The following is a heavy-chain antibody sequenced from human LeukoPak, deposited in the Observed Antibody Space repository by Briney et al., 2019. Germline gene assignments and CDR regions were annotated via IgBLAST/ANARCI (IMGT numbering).Heavy chain of an antibody. CDR2: ISYDGSNK. D-gene: IGHD3-3*01. CDR1: GFTFSSYA. J-gene: IGHJ5*02. Sequence: SGGSLRLSCAASGFTFSSYAMHWVRQAPGKGLEWVAFISYDGSNKYYADSVKGRFTISRDNSKNTLYLQMNSLRAEDTAVYYCARDGGTYDFWSGYSERNWFDPWGQGTLVTVSS. V-gene: IGHV3-30-3*01. CDR3: ARDGGTYDFWSGYSERNWFDP.